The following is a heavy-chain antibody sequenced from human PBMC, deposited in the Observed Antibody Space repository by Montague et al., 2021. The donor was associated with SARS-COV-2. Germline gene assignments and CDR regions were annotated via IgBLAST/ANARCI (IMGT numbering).Heavy chain of an antibody. CDR3: ARDSGRYYDFWSGYYNSHYYYYMDV. CDR1: GFTFSSYS. CDR2: ISSSSSYI. Sequence: SLILSCAAFGFTFSSYSMNWVRQAPVKGLEWVSSISSSSSYIYYXDSVKGRFTISRDNAKNSLYLQMNSLRAEDTAVYYCARDSGRYYDFWSGYYNSHYYYYMDVWGKGTTVTVSS. V-gene: IGHV3-21*01. D-gene: IGHD3-3*01. J-gene: IGHJ6*03.